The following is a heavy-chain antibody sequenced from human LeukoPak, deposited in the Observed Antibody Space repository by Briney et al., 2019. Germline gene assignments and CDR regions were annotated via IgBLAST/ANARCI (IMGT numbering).Heavy chain of an antibody. J-gene: IGHJ3*02. CDR1: GGSISSYY. D-gene: IGHD2-15*01. Sequence: SETLSLTCTVSGGSISSYYWSWIRQPPGKGLEWIGYIYYSGGTNYNPSLKSRVTISVDTSKNQFSLKLSSVTAADTAVYYCARDGRYCSGGSCYRTFDIWGQGTMVTVSS. CDR3: ARDGRYCSGGSCYRTFDI. V-gene: IGHV4-59*01. CDR2: IYYSGGT.